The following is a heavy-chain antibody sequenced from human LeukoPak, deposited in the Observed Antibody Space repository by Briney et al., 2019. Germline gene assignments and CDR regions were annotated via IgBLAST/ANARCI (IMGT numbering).Heavy chain of an antibody. J-gene: IGHJ4*02. CDR1: GGSISSSSYY. V-gene: IGHV4-39*01. CDR3: ARHVGSYSSGWTPYYFDY. D-gene: IGHD6-19*01. Sequence: SETLSLTCTVSGGSISSSSYYWGWIRQPPGKGLEWIGTIYYSGSTYYNPSLKSRVTISVDTSKNQFSLKLSSVTAADTAVYCCARHVGSYSSGWTPYYFDYWGQGTLVTVSS. CDR2: IYYSGST.